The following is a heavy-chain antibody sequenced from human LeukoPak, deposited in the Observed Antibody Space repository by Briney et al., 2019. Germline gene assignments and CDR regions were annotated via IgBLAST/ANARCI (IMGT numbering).Heavy chain of an antibody. CDR1: GGSISSTNYY. CDR2: VYYSGGT. CDR3: ASIYDSTGYYYNNWFDP. D-gene: IGHD3-22*01. Sequence: PSETLSLTCTVSGGSISSTNYYWGWIRQPPGKGLEWIGSVYYSGGTYFSPSLKSRVTISVDTSKNQFSLKLTSVTAADTAVYYCASIYDSTGYYYNNWFDPWGQGTLVTVSS. V-gene: IGHV4-39*07. J-gene: IGHJ5*02.